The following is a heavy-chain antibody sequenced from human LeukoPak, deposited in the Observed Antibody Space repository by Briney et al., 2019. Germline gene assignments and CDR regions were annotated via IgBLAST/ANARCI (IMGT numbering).Heavy chain of an antibody. V-gene: IGHV3-13*04. CDR2: IDTDGDT. Sequence: PGGSHRLSRAPSGFIFSGYDMHWVRPATGKGREWVSAIDTDGDTYYPDSVKGRFTISRENSKNTLYLQMNSLRAEDTGVYYCARDLMVVTAIPFDDWGQGTLVTVSS. CDR1: GFIFSGYD. CDR3: ARDLMVVTAIPFDD. D-gene: IGHD2-21*02. J-gene: IGHJ4*02.